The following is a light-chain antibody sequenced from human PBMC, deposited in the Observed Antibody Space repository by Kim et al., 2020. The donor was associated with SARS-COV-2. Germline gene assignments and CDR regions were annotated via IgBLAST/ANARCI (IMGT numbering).Light chain of an antibody. Sequence: PGKTASITCGGNNIGSKSVHWYQQKPGQAPVLVVHDDSDRPSGIPERFSGSNSGNTATLTISRVEAGDEADYSCQVWDSSSDHPVVFGGGTQLTVL. V-gene: IGLV3-21*03. CDR2: DDS. J-gene: IGLJ2*01. CDR3: QVWDSSSDHPVV. CDR1: NIGSKS.